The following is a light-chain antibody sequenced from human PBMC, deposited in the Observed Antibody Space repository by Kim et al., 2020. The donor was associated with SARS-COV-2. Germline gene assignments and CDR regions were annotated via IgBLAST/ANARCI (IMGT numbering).Light chain of an antibody. V-gene: IGLV2-14*03. CDR1: SCNIGGRNY. Sequence: PGQSITISCTGTSCNIGGRNYVSWYQQHPGKAPELMIYDVSYRPSGISNRFSGSKSGNTASLTISGLQAEDEADYYCSSYTSDNVIFGGGTQLTVL. CDR3: SSYTSDNVI. CDR2: DVS. J-gene: IGLJ2*01.